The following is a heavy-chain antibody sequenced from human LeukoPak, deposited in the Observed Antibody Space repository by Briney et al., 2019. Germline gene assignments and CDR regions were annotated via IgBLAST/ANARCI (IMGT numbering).Heavy chain of an antibody. CDR1: GFSVSDNY. CDR2: LYSGDST. D-gene: IGHD2-2*02. Sequence: GGSLRLSCAAYGFSVSDNYMSWVRQAPRKGPEWVSVLYSGDSTYYADSVKGRFTISRDNAKNSLYLQMNSLRAEDTAVYYCARVRDIVVVPAATPLRYGMDVWGQGTTVTVSS. CDR3: ARVRDIVVVPAATPLRYGMDV. J-gene: IGHJ6*02. V-gene: IGHV3-53*01.